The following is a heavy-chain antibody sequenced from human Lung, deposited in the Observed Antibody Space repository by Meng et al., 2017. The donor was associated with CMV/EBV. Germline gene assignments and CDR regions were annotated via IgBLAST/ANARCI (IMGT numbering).Heavy chain of an antibody. D-gene: IGHD6-19*01. Sequence: SGYTFTTYWIGWVRPMPGKGLEWMGIIYPGDSDTRYSPSFQGQVTISADKSISTAYLQWSSLKASDTAMYYCARSTAVAGPRGFFDYWGQGTLVTVSS. CDR3: ARSTAVAGPRGFFDY. CDR1: GYTFTTYW. CDR2: IYPGDSDT. J-gene: IGHJ4*02. V-gene: IGHV5-51*01.